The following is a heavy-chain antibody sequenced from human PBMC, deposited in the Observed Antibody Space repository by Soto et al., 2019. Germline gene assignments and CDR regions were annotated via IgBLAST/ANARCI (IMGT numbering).Heavy chain of an antibody. CDR2: INHSGST. CDR3: ARGRGDSAPEGDY. V-gene: IGHV4-34*01. Sequence: QVQLQQWGAGLLKPSETLSLTCAVYGGSFSGYYWSWIRQPPGKGLEWIGEINHSGSTNYNPSLKSRVTISVDTSKNQFSLKLSSVTAADTAVYYCARGRGDSAPEGDYWGQGTLVTVSS. J-gene: IGHJ4*02. D-gene: IGHD2-15*01. CDR1: GGSFSGYY.